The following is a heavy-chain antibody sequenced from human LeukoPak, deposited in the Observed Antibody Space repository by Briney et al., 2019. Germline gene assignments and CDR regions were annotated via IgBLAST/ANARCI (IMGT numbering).Heavy chain of an antibody. D-gene: IGHD4-17*01. J-gene: IGHJ3*01. CDR1: GYIFTSNG. Sequence: ASVKVSCKASGYIFTSNGNNWVRQAPGQGLEWLGWISAYSGNTNYAQKFQARVTMTTDKSTSTAYMELRSLRSDDTAVYYCARDRTTVSGPVDFWGQGTMVSVSS. CDR2: ISAYSGNT. V-gene: IGHV1-18*01. CDR3: ARDRTTVSGPVDF.